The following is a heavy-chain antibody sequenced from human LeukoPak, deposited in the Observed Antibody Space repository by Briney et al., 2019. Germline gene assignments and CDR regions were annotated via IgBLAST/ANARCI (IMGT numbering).Heavy chain of an antibody. CDR2: IKQDGSEK. CDR3: ARVITPRAC. D-gene: IGHD3-10*01. CDR1: GFSFSSYW. Sequence: GGSLRLSCVASGFSFSSYWMSCVRQAPGKGLEWVANIKQDGSEKYYVDSVKGRFTISRDNTKNSLYLQMDSLRAEDTATYYCARVITPRACWGQGTLVTVSS. J-gene: IGHJ4*02. V-gene: IGHV3-7*01.